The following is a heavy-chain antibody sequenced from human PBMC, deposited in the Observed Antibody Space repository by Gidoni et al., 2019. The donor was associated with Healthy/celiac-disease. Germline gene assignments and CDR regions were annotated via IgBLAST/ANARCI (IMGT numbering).Heavy chain of an antibody. CDR1: DSSISSYY. J-gene: IGHJ4*02. CDR3: ARGEADSGYDWPFDY. V-gene: IGHV4-59*01. Sequence: QVQLQESGPGLVKPSETLSLTCTVSDSSISSYYWSWIRQPPGKGLEWIGYIYYSGSPNYNPSLKSRVTISVDTSTPQFSLKLSSVPAADTAVYYCARGEADSGYDWPFDYWGQGTLVTVSS. CDR2: IYYSGSP. D-gene: IGHD5-12*01.